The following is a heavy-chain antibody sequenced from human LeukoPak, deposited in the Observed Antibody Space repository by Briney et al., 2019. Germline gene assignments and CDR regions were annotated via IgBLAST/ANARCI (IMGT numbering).Heavy chain of an antibody. CDR2: INSDGSST. V-gene: IGHV3-74*01. CDR3: AREGTPTTYDSSGYPNH. Sequence: GGSLRLSCAASGFTFSSYWMHWVRQAPGKGLVWVSRINSDGSSTSYADPVKGRFTISRDNAKNTLYLQMNSLRAEDTAVYYCAREGTPTTYDSSGYPNHWGQGTLVTVSS. J-gene: IGHJ4*02. D-gene: IGHD3-22*01. CDR1: GFTFSSYW.